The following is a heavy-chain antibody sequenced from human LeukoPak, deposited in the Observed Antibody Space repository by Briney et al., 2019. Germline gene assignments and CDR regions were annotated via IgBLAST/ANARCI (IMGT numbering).Heavy chain of an antibody. Sequence: GWSLRLSCAASGFTFSSYSMNWVRQAPGKGLEWVSSISSSSSYIYYADSVKGRFTISRDNARNSLYLQMNSLRAEDTAVYYCARDLTVGATVRYFDYWGQGTLVTVSS. D-gene: IGHD1-26*01. CDR2: ISSSSSYI. CDR1: GFTFSSYS. J-gene: IGHJ4*02. V-gene: IGHV3-21*01. CDR3: ARDLTVGATVRYFDY.